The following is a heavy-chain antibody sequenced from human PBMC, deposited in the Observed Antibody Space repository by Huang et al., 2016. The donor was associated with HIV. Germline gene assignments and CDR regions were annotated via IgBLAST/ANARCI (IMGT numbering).Heavy chain of an antibody. V-gene: IGHV3-30-3*01. CDR2: TSYDGITE. CDR1: GFTFNIYS. CDR3: VRDLLVSFGELSH. J-gene: IGHJ4*02. D-gene: IGHD3-10*01. Sequence: VQLVESGGGVVQPGRSLRLSCVASGFTFNIYSMHWVRQAPGKGLEWVAVTSYDGITENYADSVKGRFTISRDNSKNTVYLQMNSLRAEDTAVYYCVRDLLVSFGELSHWGQGTLVTVSS.